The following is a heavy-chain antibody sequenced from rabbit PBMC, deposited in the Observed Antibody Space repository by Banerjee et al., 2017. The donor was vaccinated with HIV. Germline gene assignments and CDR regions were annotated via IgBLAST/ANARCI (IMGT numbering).Heavy chain of an antibody. J-gene: IGHJ6*01. D-gene: IGHD8-1*01. CDR2: IDAGRGGRT. CDR3: ARGDGGGSSYYFACGMDL. Sequence: QEQLEESGGDLVKPEGSLTLTCTASGFSFSSSYGMCWVRQAPGKGLEWIACIDAGRGGRTDYASWAKGRFTISKTSSTTVTLQMTSLTAADTATYFCARGDGGGSSYYFACGMDLWGPGTLVTVS. V-gene: IGHV1S45*01. CDR1: GFSFSSSYG.